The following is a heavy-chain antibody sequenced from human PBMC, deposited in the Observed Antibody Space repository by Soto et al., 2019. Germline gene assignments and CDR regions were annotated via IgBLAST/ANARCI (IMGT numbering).Heavy chain of an antibody. CDR2: INPNSGGT. D-gene: IGHD5-12*01. J-gene: IGHJ5*02. V-gene: IGHV1-2*02. CDR1: GYTFTGYY. Sequence: ASVKVSCKASGYTFTGYYMHWVRQAPGQGLEWMGWINPNSGGTNYAQKFQGRITMTRDTSISTAYMELSRLRSDDTAVYYCARDLNGYHHWFDPWGQGTLVTVSS. CDR3: ARDLNGYHHWFDP.